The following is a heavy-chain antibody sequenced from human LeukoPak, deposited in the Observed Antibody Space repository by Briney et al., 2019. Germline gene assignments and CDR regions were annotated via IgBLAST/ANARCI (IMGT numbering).Heavy chain of an antibody. CDR1: GGSVSSGDYY. D-gene: IGHD3-22*01. V-gene: IGHV4-61*08. Sequence: PSETLSLTCDVSGGSVSSGDYYWSWIRQPPGKGLEWIGYIYYSGSTNYNPSLKSRVTISVDTSKNQFSLKLSSVTAADTAVYYCARAYDSSGYYDQSLDYWGQGTLVTVSS. J-gene: IGHJ4*02. CDR2: IYYSGST. CDR3: ARAYDSSGYYDQSLDY.